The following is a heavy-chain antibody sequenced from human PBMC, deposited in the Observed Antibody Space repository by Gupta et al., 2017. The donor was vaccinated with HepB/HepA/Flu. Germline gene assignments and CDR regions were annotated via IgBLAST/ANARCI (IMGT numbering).Heavy chain of an antibody. CDR2: VSRGGETT. CDR3: SRVEPGGVTDPRGRREH. V-gene: IGHV3-23*01. D-gene: IGHD2-8*02. Sequence: EVQLLESGGGLVQPGGSLRLSCAASGFMFNNYVMSWVRQAPGKGLEWVSGVSRGGETTDHGDAVKGRFTIYRDNGKKTLYMQMRRLGEEETAVYYWSRVEPGGVTDPRGRREHWGQGTLVTVSS. J-gene: IGHJ4*02. CDR1: GFMFNNYV.